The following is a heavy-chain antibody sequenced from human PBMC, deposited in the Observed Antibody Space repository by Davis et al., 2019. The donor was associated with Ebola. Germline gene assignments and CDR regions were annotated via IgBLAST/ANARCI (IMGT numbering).Heavy chain of an antibody. Sequence: PSETLSLTCTVSGGSISRGGSYWTWIRQHPGKGLEWIGYIYYSGSTYYKPSLKSRVTISLDTSKNQFSLNLYSVTAAATAVYYCARDLTYDSSGYDYYFYMDVWGKGTTVTVSS. CDR3: ARDLTYDSSGYDYYFYMDV. V-gene: IGHV4-31*03. J-gene: IGHJ6*03. D-gene: IGHD3-22*01. CDR1: GGSISRGGSY. CDR2: IYYSGST.